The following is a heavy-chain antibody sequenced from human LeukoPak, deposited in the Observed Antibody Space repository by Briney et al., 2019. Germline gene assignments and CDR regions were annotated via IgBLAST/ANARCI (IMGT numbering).Heavy chain of an antibody. J-gene: IGHJ4*02. Sequence: PSETLSLTCTVSGGSISSYYWSWIRQPPGKGLEWIGYIYYSGSTNYNPSLKSRVTILVDTSKNQFYLKLSSVTAADTAVYYCARVPYGDYVDYWGQGTLVTVSS. CDR3: ARVPYGDYVDY. V-gene: IGHV4-59*01. CDR1: GGSISSYY. CDR2: IYYSGST. D-gene: IGHD4-17*01.